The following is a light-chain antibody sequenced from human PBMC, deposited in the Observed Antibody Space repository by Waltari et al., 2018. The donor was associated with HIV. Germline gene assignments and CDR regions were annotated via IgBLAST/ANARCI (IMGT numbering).Light chain of an antibody. CDR1: SSDVGGYNF. V-gene: IGLV2-14*03. CDR3: ESYTSTSVWV. J-gene: IGLJ3*02. CDR2: DVT. Sequence: QSALTQPASVSGSPGQSITISCTGSSSDVGGYNFVSWYQQHPGKAPRVLIYDVTTRPLGVSDRFSGSRSGDTASLTISGLQPEDEADYYCESYTSTSVWVFGGGTRLTVL.